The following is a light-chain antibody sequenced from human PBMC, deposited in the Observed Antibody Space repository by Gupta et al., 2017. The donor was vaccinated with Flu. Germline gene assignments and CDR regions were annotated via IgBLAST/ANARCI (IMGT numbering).Light chain of an antibody. J-gene: IGKJ4*01. CDR1: RNINSN. V-gene: IGKV1-39*01. CDR2: AAS. CDR3: QQRHTSPLT. Sequence: PSSLSASVGDRVTITCRASRNINSNLNWYQQTPGRAPKLLIYAASGLQTGDPSRISGSGSGTDFTLTISRLQPDDFATYYCQQRHTSPLTFGGGTSIEIK.